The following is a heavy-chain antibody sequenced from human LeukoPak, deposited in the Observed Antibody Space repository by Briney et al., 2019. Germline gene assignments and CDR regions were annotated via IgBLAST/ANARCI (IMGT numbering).Heavy chain of an antibody. CDR2: ISYDGSNK. CDR1: GFTFSSYA. J-gene: IGHJ4*02. CDR3: ARDAVGGYKDY. D-gene: IGHD3-22*01. Sequence: PGGSLRLSCAASGFTFSSYAMHWVRQAPGKGLEWVAVISYDGSNKYYADSVKGRFTISRDNSKNTLYLQMNSLRAEDTAVYYCARDAVGGYKDYWGQGTLVTVSS. V-gene: IGHV3-30-3*01.